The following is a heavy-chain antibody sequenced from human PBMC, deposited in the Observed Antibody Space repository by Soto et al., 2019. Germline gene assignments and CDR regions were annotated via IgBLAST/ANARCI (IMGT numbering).Heavy chain of an antibody. V-gene: IGHV1-69*13. CDR3: ATTGRDEISSIAAPNWFDP. J-gene: IGHJ5*02. Sequence: GASVKVSCKASGGTFSSYAISWVRQAPGQGLEWMGGIIPIFGTANYAQKFQGRVTITADESTSTAYMELSSLRSEDTAVYYCATTGRDEISSIAAPNWFDPWGQGTLVTVSS. CDR1: GGTFSSYA. D-gene: IGHD6-6*01. CDR2: IIPIFGTA.